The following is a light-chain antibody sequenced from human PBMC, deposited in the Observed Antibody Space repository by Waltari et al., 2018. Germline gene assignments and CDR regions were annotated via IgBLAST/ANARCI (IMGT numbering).Light chain of an antibody. CDR1: QSVSSTY. CDR2: GTS. Sequence: EIVLTQSPGTLSLSPGGRATHSCRASQSVSSTYLGWYQQKPGQAPRPLIYGTSSRATGIPDRFSGSGSATDFTLTISRLEPEDFAVYFCHHYGSSGDSFGQGTKLEIK. CDR3: HHYGSSGDS. V-gene: IGKV3-20*01. J-gene: IGKJ2*03.